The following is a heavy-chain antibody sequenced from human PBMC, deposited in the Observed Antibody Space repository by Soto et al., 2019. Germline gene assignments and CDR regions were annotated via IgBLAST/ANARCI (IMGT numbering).Heavy chain of an antibody. CDR3: ARGHDYGDYYFAH. D-gene: IGHD4-17*01. CDR1: GGSISYYY. J-gene: IGHJ4*02. V-gene: IGHV4-59*01. Sequence: SETLSLTCTVSGGSISYYYWSWIRQPPGKGLEWIGYIYYSGSTNYNPSLKSRVTISVDTSKNQFSLKLSSVTAADTAVYYCARGHDYGDYYFAHWGQGPLLTVS. CDR2: IYYSGST.